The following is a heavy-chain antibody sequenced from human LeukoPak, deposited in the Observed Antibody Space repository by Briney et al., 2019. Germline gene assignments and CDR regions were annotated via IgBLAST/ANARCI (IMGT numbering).Heavy chain of an antibody. J-gene: IGHJ3*02. CDR2: IYTSGST. CDR1: GGSISSYY. D-gene: IGHD4-11*01. V-gene: IGHV4-4*07. CDR3: ARESTYSNYGDAFDI. Sequence: SETLSLTCTVSGGSISSYYWSWIRQPAGKGLEWIGRIYTSGSTNYNPSLKSRVTMSVDTSKNQFSLKLSSVTAADTAVYYCARESTYSNYGDAFDIWGQGTMVTVSS.